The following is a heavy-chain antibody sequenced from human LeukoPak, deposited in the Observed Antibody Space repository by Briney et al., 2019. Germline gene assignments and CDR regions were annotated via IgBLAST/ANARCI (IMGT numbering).Heavy chain of an antibody. J-gene: IGHJ5*02. D-gene: IGHD2-2*01. CDR3: ARGPIVVVPAAPNWFDP. CDR2: ISSSSYI. CDR1: GFTFSSYS. V-gene: IGHV3-21*01. Sequence: GGSLRLSCAASGFTFSSYSMNWVRQAPGKGLEWVSSISSSSYIYYADSVKGRFTISRDNAKNSLYLQMNSLRAEDTAVYYCARGPIVVVPAAPNWFDPWGQGTLVTVSS.